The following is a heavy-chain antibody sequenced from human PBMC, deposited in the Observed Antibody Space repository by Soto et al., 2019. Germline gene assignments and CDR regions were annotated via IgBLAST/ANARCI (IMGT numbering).Heavy chain of an antibody. Sequence: GASVKVSCKASGFTFTSSAVQWVRQARGQRLEWIGWIVVGSGNTNYAQKFHERVTITRDMSTSTAYMDLSSLRSEDTAMYYCASGSGDSRIGHYWGQGAMVTVSS. V-gene: IGHV1-58*01. CDR3: ASGSGDSRIGHY. CDR1: GFTFTSSA. J-gene: IGHJ4*02. D-gene: IGHD3-10*01. CDR2: IVVGSGNT.